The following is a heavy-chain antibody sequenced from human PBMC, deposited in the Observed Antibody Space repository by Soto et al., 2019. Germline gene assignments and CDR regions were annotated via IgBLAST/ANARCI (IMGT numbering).Heavy chain of an antibody. D-gene: IGHD1-26*01. CDR1: GFTFSGSA. CDR3: TRHPPPRLVGATNRYGMDV. Sequence: GGSLKLSCAASGFTFSGSALHWVRQASGKGLAWVGRIRSKANIYATAYAASVKGRFTISRDDSKNTAYLQMNSLKTEDTAVYYCTRHPPPRLVGATNRYGMDVWGQGTTVTVSS. V-gene: IGHV3-73*01. CDR2: IRSKANIYAT. J-gene: IGHJ6*02.